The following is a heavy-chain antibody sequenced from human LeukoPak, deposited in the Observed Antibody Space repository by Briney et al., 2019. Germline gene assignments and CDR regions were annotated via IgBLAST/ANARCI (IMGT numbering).Heavy chain of an antibody. D-gene: IGHD5-18*01. CDR3: ARPGGYSYTFDP. CDR2: MNPNSGNT. CDR1: GYTFTSYD. J-gene: IGHJ5*02. V-gene: IGHV1-8*01. Sequence: ASVKVSFKSSGYTFTSYDINWVRQAPGQGLEWMGWMNPNSGNTGYAQKFQGRVTMTRNTSISTAYMELSSLRSEDTAVYYCARPGGYSYTFDPWGQGTLVTVSS.